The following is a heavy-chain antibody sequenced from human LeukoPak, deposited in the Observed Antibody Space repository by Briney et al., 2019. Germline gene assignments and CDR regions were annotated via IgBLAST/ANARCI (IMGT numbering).Heavy chain of an antibody. Sequence: QSGGSLRLSCVASEFIFSDYWMSWVRQAPGKGLEWVANIKQGGREEKYVSSVKGRFAISRDDAKSTLYLQMDSLSGDDTAVYYCARDNGGWFDTWGRGTLVTVSS. J-gene: IGHJ5*02. CDR1: EFIFSDYW. CDR3: ARDNGGWFDT. CDR2: IKQGGREE. V-gene: IGHV3-7*03. D-gene: IGHD3-10*01.